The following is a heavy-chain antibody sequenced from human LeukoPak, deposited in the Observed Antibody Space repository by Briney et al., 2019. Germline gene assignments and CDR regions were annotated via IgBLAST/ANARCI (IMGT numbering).Heavy chain of an antibody. CDR2: ISAYNGNT. CDR1: GYTFTSYG. Sequence: ASVKVSCKASGYTFTSYGISWVRQAPGQGLEWMGWISAYNGNTNYAQKLQGRVTMTTDTSTSTAYMELRSLRSDDTAVYYCARDSPQLNYDILTGYYNRTLDYWGQGTLVTVSS. CDR3: ARDSPQLNYDILTGYYNRTLDY. D-gene: IGHD3-9*01. V-gene: IGHV1-18*04. J-gene: IGHJ4*02.